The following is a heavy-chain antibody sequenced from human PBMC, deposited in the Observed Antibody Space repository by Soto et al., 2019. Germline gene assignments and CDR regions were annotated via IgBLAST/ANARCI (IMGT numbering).Heavy chain of an antibody. D-gene: IGHD2-15*01. Sequence: ASVKVSCKASGHTISNYAIHCMRQAPGQRPEWMGWINTGNGDTKYSQKFRGRVTISSDTSASTVYMDLSSLTSEDTAVFFCARGLASSAVGYYYYGMDVWGQGTTVTVSS. V-gene: IGHV1-3*04. CDR3: ARGLASSAVGYYYYGMDV. CDR2: INTGNGDT. J-gene: IGHJ6*02. CDR1: GHTISNYA.